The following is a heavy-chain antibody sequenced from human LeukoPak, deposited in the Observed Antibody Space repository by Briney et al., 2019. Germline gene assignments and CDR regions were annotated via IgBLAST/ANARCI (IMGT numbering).Heavy chain of an antibody. V-gene: IGHV1-18*01. D-gene: IGHD4-17*01. CDR1: GGTFSSYA. J-gene: IGHJ6*03. CDR2: ISAYNGNT. Sequence: GASVKVSCKASGGTFSSYAISWVRQAPGQGLEWMGWISAYNGNTNYAQKLQGRVTMTTDTSTSTAYMELRSLRSDDTAVYYCAGEAMTTVTTAYYYYMDVWGKGTTVTISS. CDR3: AGEAMTTVTTAYYYYMDV.